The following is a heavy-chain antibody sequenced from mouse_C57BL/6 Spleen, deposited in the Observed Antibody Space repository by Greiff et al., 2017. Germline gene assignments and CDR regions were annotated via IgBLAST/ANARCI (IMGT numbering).Heavy chain of an antibody. J-gene: IGHJ2*01. Sequence: QVQLQQSGAELVKPGASVKISCKASGYAFSSYWMNWVKQRPGKGLEWIGQIYPGDGDTNYKGKFKGKATLTADKSSSTASMQLSSLTSEDSAVYFCARFYEGDAMDYWGQGTTLTVSS. V-gene: IGHV1-80*01. D-gene: IGHD2-3*01. CDR2: IYPGDGDT. CDR1: GYAFSSYW. CDR3: ARFYEGDAMDY.